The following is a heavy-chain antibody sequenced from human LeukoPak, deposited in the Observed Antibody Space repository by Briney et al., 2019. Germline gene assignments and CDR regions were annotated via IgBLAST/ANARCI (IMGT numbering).Heavy chain of an antibody. CDR3: AGRYGSGSYYIDY. D-gene: IGHD3-10*01. V-gene: IGHV1-69*13. Sequence: SVTVSCTASGGTFSSYAISWVRQAPGQGLEWMGGIIPIFGTANYAQTFQGRVTITADESTSTAYMELSSLRSEDTAVYYCAGRYGSGSYYIDYWGQGTLVTVSS. CDR2: IIPIFGTA. CDR1: GGTFSSYA. J-gene: IGHJ4*02.